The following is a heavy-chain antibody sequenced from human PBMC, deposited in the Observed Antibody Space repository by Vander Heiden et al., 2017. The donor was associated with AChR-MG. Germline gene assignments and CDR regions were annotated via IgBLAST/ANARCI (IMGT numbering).Heavy chain of an antibody. CDR1: GASISSSSYY. V-gene: IGHV4-39*02. D-gene: IGHD6-13*01. CDR2: IYYSGNT. CDR3: ASAEGIAHPNEY. Sequence: QLQLQESGPGLVKPSETLSLTCTVSGASISSSSYYWGWIRQPPGQGLEWIGSIYYSGNTYYNPSLKSRVTISVDTSKNHLSLKLHSVTAADTAVDDCASAEGIAHPNEYWGQGTLGTVSS. J-gene: IGHJ4*02.